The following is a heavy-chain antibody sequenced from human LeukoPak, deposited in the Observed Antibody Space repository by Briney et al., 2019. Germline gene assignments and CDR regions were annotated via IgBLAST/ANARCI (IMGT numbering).Heavy chain of an antibody. CDR3: ARGRGYGSGSYSEKPFDY. CDR2: ISAYNGNT. CDR1: GYTFTSYG. J-gene: IGHJ4*02. V-gene: IGHV1-18*01. D-gene: IGHD3-10*01. Sequence: ASVKVSCKASGYTFTSYGISWVRQAPGQGLEWMGWISAYNGNTNYAQKLQGRVTMTTDTSTSTAYMELRSLRSDDTAVYYCARGRGYGSGSYSEKPFDYWGQGTLVTVSS.